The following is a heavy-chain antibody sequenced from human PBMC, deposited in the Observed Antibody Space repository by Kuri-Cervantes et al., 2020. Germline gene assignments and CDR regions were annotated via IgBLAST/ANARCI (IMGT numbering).Heavy chain of an antibody. CDR1: GFTFSDYY. Sequence: LSLTCAASGFTFSDYYMSWIRQAPGKGLEWVSYISSSGSTIYYADSVKGRFTISRDNAKNSLYLQMNSLRAEDTAVYYCARSEIAVAPTDYYGMDVWGQGTTVTVSS. J-gene: IGHJ6*02. CDR2: ISSSGSTI. V-gene: IGHV3-11*01. CDR3: ARSEIAVAPTDYYGMDV. D-gene: IGHD6-19*01.